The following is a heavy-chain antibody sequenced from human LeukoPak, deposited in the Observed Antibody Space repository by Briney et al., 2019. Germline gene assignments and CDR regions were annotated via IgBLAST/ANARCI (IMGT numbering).Heavy chain of an antibody. J-gene: IGHJ4*02. D-gene: IGHD3-10*01. CDR3: ARRAVQTYYYGSGSPEYFDY. CDR1: GYTFTSYA. CDR2: INAGNGNT. V-gene: IGHV1-3*01. Sequence: GASVKVSCKASGYTFTSYAMHWVRQAPGQRLEWMGWINAGNGNTKCSQKFQGRVTITRDTSASTAYMELSSLRSEDTAVYYCARRAVQTYYYGSGSPEYFDYWGQGTLVTVSS.